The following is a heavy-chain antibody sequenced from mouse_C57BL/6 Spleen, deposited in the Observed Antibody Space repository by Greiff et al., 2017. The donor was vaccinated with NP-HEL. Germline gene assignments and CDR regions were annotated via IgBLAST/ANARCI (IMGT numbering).Heavy chain of an antibody. J-gene: IGHJ4*01. CDR3: ARSHSNYVYYYAMDY. Sequence: VQLQQSGPELVKPGASVKISCKASGYAFSSSWMNWVKQRPGKGLEWIGRIYPGDGDTNYNGKFKGKATLTADKSSSTAYMQLSSLTSEDSAVYFCARSHSNYVYYYAMDYWGQGTSVTVSS. V-gene: IGHV1-82*01. CDR1: GYAFSSSW. CDR2: IYPGDGDT. D-gene: IGHD2-5*01.